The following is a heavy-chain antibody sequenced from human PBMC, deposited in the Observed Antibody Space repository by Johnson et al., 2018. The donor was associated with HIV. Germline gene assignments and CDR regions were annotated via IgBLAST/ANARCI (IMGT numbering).Heavy chain of an antibody. CDR3: AAGLVGAFDI. J-gene: IGHJ3*02. CDR1: GFTFSSYW. V-gene: IGHV3-30*03. CDR2: ISYDGSNK. D-gene: IGHD6-6*01. Sequence: QVQLVESGGGLVQPGGSLRLSCAASGFTFSSYWMSWVRQAPGKGLEWVAVISYDGSNKYYADSVKGRFTISRDNSKNTLYLQMNSLRAEDTAVYYCAAGLVGAFDIWGQGTMVTVSS.